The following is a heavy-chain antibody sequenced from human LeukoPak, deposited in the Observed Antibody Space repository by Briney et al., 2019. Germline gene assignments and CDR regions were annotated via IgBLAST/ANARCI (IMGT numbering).Heavy chain of an antibody. D-gene: IGHD2-15*01. J-gene: IGHJ4*02. CDR2: FYSGGST. Sequence: GGSLRLSCAASGFSVSSNYMSWVRQAPGKGLEWVSVFYSGGSTYYADSVKGRFTISRDTSKDTLYLQMNSLRVEDTAVYYCARETSTQCSGGSCFFDYWGQGALVTVSS. V-gene: IGHV3-66*02. CDR1: GFSVSSNY. CDR3: ARETSTQCSGGSCFFDY.